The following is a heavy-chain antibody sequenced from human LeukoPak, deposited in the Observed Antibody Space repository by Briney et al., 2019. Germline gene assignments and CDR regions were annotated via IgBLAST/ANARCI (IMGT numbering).Heavy chain of an antibody. CDR1: GITLSNYA. Sequence: PGGSLRLSCAVSGITLSNYAMTWVRQAPGKGLEWVAGIRGSGGGTNYADSVKGRFTISRDNSKNTLYLQMNNLRVDDTAVYFCAKRGVAIRVILVGFHKEAYYFDSRGQGALVTVSS. CDR3: AKRGVAIRVILVGFHKEAYYFDS. CDR2: IRGSGGGT. D-gene: IGHD3-22*01. V-gene: IGHV3-23*01. J-gene: IGHJ4*02.